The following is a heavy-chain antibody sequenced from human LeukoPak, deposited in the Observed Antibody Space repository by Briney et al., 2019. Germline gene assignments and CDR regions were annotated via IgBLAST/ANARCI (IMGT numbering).Heavy chain of an antibody. CDR1: GGSFSGYY. Sequence: SETLSLTCAVYGGSFSGYYWSWIRQPPGKGLEWIGEINHSGSTNYNPSLKSRVTISVDTSKNQFSLKLSSVTAADTAVYYCARRSTLRSYAWVGRGFDYWGQGTLVTVSS. J-gene: IGHJ4*02. D-gene: IGHD3-16*01. V-gene: IGHV4-34*01. CDR2: INHSGST. CDR3: ARRSTLRSYAWVGRGFDY.